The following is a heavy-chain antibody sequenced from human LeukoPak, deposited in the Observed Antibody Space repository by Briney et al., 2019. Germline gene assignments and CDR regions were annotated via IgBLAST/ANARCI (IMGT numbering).Heavy chain of an antibody. J-gene: IGHJ4*02. CDR1: GGSISSGYYY. V-gene: IGHV4-30-4*01. D-gene: IGHD3-10*01. Sequence: SQTLSLTCTVSGGSISSGYYYWSWIRQPSGKGLEWIGYIYYSGSTYYNPSLKSRVTISVDTSKNQFSLKLSSVTAADTAVYYCARRNKGFGELFQFDYWGQGTLVTVSS. CDR2: IYYSGST. CDR3: ARRNKGFGELFQFDY.